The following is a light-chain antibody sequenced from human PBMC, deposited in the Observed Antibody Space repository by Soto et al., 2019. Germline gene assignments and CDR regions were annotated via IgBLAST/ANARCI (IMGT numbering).Light chain of an antibody. J-gene: IGKJ1*01. CDR1: QSVSSSY. Sequence: EIVLTQSPGTLSLSPGERATLSCRASQSVSSSYLAWYQQKPGQAPRLLIYGASSRATGIPDRFSGSGSGTSFTLTISRLEPEDFAVYYCQQYGSSPPWTFGQVTKVEIK. CDR3: QQYGSSPPWT. CDR2: GAS. V-gene: IGKV3-20*01.